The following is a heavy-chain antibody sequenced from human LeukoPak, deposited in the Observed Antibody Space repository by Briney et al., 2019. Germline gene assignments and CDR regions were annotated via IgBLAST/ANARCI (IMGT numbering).Heavy chain of an antibody. CDR1: VLTFNLYA. J-gene: IGHJ5*02. D-gene: IGHD4-17*01. V-gene: IGHV3-23*01. Sequence: GGSLRLSCAASVLTFNLYAMNRVRQAPGKGLEWVSSINGAGNSSYYADSLRGRFTVSRDNSKNTLYLQMNSLRAEDTAVYYCAKRGLRGNWFHPWGQGTLVTVSS. CDR2: INGAGNSS. CDR3: AKRGLRGNWFHP.